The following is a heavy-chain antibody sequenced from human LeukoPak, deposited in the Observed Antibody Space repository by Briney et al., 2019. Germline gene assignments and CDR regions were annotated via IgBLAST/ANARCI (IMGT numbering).Heavy chain of an antibody. CDR1: GFTFSSYA. D-gene: IGHD2-2*01. V-gene: IGHV3-23*01. Sequence: GGSLRLSCAASGFTFSSYAMSWVRQAPGKGLEWASAISGSGGSTYYADSVKGRFTISRDNSKNTLYLQMNSLRVEDTAVYYCARYCSSTSCYRSPDAFDIWGQGTMVTVSS. J-gene: IGHJ3*02. CDR2: ISGSGGST. CDR3: ARYCSSTSCYRSPDAFDI.